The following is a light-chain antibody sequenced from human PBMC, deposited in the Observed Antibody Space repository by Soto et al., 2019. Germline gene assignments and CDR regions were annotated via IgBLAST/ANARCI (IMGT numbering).Light chain of an antibody. CDR2: GAS. CDR3: QQYNNWPYT. V-gene: IGKV3-15*01. CDR1: QSVSSN. Sequence: EIVMTQSPATLSVSPGERATLSCRASQSVSSNLAWYQQKPGQAPRLLICGASIRATGIPARFSGTGSGTEFTLTISSLQSEDFAVYYCQQYNNWPYTFGQGTKLEIK. J-gene: IGKJ2*01.